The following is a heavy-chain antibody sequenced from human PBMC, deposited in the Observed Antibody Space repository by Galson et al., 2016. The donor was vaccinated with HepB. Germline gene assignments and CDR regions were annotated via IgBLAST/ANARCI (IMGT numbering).Heavy chain of an antibody. CDR1: GFTFSNNA. Sequence: SLRLSCAASGFTFSNNALHWVRQGPGKGLEWVALISYDGSEYYADSVKGRFTISRDNTKNTVYLQMISLTPDDTAVYYCARGRARTIPWGSDYWGQGTLVTVSS. D-gene: IGHD7-27*01. CDR2: ISYDGSE. V-gene: IGHV3-30*04. CDR3: ARGRARTIPWGSDY. J-gene: IGHJ4*02.